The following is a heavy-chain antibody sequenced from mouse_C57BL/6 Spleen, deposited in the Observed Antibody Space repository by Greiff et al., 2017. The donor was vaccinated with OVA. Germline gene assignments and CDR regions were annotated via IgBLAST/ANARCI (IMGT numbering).Heavy chain of an antibody. CDR2: IWSGGST. J-gene: IGHJ4*01. V-gene: IGHV2-5*01. CDR3: AKNPYYYNGGFYAMDY. CDR1: GFSLTSYG. Sequence: QVQLQQSGPGLVQPSQSLSITCTVSGFSLTSYGVHWVRQSPGKGLEWLGVIWSGGSTDYNAAFMSSLSITKDNSKSQVFFKMISLQADDTAIYYCAKNPYYYNGGFYAMDYWGQGTSVTVSS. D-gene: IGHD1-1*01.